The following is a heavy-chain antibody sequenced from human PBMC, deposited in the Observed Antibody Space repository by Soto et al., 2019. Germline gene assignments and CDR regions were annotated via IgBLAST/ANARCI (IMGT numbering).Heavy chain of an antibody. CDR3: ARAVAVPADFDY. V-gene: IGHV1-3*01. CDR1: GYAFTNYA. D-gene: IGHD4-17*01. J-gene: IGHJ4*02. Sequence: ASVKVSCKASGYAFTNYAIFWVRQAPGQRLEWMGWINPGNGKTMYSQKFQGRVTITRDTSADSAYVELSSLSSEDTAVYYCARAVAVPADFDYWGQGTLVTVSS. CDR2: INPGNGKT.